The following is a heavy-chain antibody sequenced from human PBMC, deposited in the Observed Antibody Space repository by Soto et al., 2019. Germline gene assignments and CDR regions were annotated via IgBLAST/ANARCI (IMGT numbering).Heavy chain of an antibody. CDR2: ISYDGSNK. Sequence: QVQLVESGGGVVQPGRSLRLSCAASGFTFSSYGMHWVRQAPGKGLEWVAVISYDGSNKYYADSVKGRFTISRDNSKNMLYLQMNSLRAEDTAVYYCAKDRCRDGYNYCPYYYGMDVWGQGTTVTVSS. CDR3: AKDRCRDGYNYCPYYYGMDV. CDR1: GFTFSSYG. D-gene: IGHD5-12*01. V-gene: IGHV3-30*18. J-gene: IGHJ6*02.